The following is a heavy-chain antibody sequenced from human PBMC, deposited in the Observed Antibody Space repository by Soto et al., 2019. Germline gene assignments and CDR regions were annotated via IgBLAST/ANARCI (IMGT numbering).Heavy chain of an antibody. J-gene: IGHJ4*02. D-gene: IGHD6-19*01. V-gene: IGHV4-30-2*01. CDR1: GGSISSGGYS. CDR3: ARSFGWYAIDQ. CDR2: IYHSGST. Sequence: PSETLSLTCAVSGGSISSGGYSWSWIRQPPGKGLEWIGYIYHSGSTYYNPSLKSRVTMSVDKSKNQFSLNLSSVTAADTAVYYCARSFGWYAIDQWGQGTLVTVSS.